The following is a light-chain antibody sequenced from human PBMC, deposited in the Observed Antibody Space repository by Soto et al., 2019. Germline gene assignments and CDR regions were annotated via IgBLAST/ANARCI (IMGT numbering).Light chain of an antibody. V-gene: IGKV3-11*01. CDR1: QSVSSY. J-gene: IGKJ1*01. Sequence: LIPSPATLALSAGEIATLSCRASQSVSSYLAWYQQRPGQAPRLLIFDASNRATGIPARFSGSGSGTDFTLTISSLEPEDVAVYYCQQYGSSRWTVGQGTKVDI. CDR2: DAS. CDR3: QQYGSSRWT.